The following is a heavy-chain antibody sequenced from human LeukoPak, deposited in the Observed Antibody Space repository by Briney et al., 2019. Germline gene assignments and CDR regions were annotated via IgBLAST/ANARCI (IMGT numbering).Heavy chain of an antibody. D-gene: IGHD2-15*01. Sequence: GGSLRLSCAASGFTFSSYWMSWVRQAPGKGLAWVANIKQDGSEKYYVDSVKGRFTISRDNAKNSLYLQMNSLRAEDTGVYYCARDGGICSGGSCYDYWGQGTLVTVSS. J-gene: IGHJ4*02. CDR3: ARDGGICSGGSCYDY. CDR1: GFTFSSYW. V-gene: IGHV3-7*01. CDR2: IKQDGSEK.